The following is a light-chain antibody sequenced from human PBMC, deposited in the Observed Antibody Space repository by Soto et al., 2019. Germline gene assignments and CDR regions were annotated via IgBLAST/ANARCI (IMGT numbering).Light chain of an antibody. CDR3: QRRGQWAP. V-gene: IGKV3-11*01. CDR2: DAS. J-gene: IGKJ4*01. Sequence: ETVLTQSPATLSLSPGERASLSCRASQSLGSYLACDQQKPGQAPRLLIYDASTRATGVPARFSGSGSGTDFPLTVGWRESEDVAVYYWQRRGQWAPFGGGTKVDIK. CDR1: QSLGSY.